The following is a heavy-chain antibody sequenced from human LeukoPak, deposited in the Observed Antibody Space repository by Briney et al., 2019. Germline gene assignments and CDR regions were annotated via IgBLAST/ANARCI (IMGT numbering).Heavy chain of an antibody. Sequence: ASVTVSCKASGYSFTGYYMHWVRQAPGQGLEWMGWINPNSGGTNYAQKFQGRVTMTRDTSISTAYMELSRLRSDDTAVYYCAREDSLSWFDPWGQGTLVTVSS. D-gene: IGHD5-18*01. V-gene: IGHV1-2*02. CDR3: AREDSLSWFDP. CDR2: INPNSGGT. J-gene: IGHJ5*02. CDR1: GYSFTGYY.